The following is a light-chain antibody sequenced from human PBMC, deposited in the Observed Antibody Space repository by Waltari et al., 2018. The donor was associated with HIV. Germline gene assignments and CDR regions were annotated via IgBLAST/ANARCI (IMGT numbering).Light chain of an antibody. CDR1: SSNVGTYNL. CDR2: EVK. Sequence: HSALTQPASVSGSPGQSITISCTGTSSNVGTYNLVSWYQQHPGKAPKLLIYEVKRRPSGLSDRFPGSKSGNTASLTVSGLQAEDEAIYYCCSYAGSDTLVFGGGTSLTIL. V-gene: IGLV2-23*02. J-gene: IGLJ3*02. CDR3: CSYAGSDTLV.